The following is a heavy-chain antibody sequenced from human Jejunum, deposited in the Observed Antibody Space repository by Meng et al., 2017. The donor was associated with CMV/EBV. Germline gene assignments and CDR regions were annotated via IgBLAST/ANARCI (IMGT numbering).Heavy chain of an antibody. D-gene: IGHD1-1*01. J-gene: IGHJ4*02. Sequence: VSTDTLGEHYWSWIRQPPGKGLGWIGYVYYSGNDDYSPSNRSRITISIDTTRNQFSLNLRSVTAADAAMYFCTRGVGHATNNSLDSWGQGTLVTVSS. CDR1: TDTLGEHY. CDR2: VYYSGND. V-gene: IGHV4-59*11. CDR3: TRGVGHATNNSLDS.